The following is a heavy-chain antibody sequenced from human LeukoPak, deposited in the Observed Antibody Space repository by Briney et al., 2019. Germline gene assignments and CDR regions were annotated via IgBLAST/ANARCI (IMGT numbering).Heavy chain of an antibody. CDR3: AKDRGYSFDY. CDR2: ISNNGGYT. CDR1: GFTFSSSA. J-gene: IGHJ4*02. V-gene: IGHV3-23*01. Sequence: PGGSLRLSCAASGFTFSSSAMSWVRQAPGKGLEWVSAISNNGGYTYYADSVQGRFTISRDNSKSTLCLQMNSLRAEDTAVYYCAKDRGYSFDYWGQGSLVTVSS. D-gene: IGHD2-15*01.